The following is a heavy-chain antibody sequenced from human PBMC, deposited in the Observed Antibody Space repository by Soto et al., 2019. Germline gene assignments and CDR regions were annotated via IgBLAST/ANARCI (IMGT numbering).Heavy chain of an antibody. V-gene: IGHV3-21*01. CDR1: VFTFISYS. CDR3: AREYCSGGSCRPPGY. Sequence: GWSLRLSCASSVFTFISYSMKWVRQAPGKGLEWVSSISSSSTYMYYADSVKGRFTISRDNAENSLYLQMNSLRAEDTAVYYCAREYCSGGSCRPPGYWGQGTLVTVSS. CDR2: ISSSSTYM. J-gene: IGHJ4*02. D-gene: IGHD2-15*01.